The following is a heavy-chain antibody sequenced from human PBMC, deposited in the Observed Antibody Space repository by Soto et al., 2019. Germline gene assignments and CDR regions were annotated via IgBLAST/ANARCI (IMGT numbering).Heavy chain of an antibody. CDR3: ARLAAITASGNYFDY. CDR2: VDWDDDK. Sequence: SGPTLVNPTQTLTLTCAFSGFSLTTRGLSVAWIRQPPGNAPEWLALVDWDDDKFYTTSLRARLTISKDTSKDQVVLTMTNVDPVDTGTYYCARLAAITASGNYFDYWGQGILVTVSS. D-gene: IGHD6-13*01. V-gene: IGHV2-70*01. CDR1: GFSLTTRGLS. J-gene: IGHJ4*02.